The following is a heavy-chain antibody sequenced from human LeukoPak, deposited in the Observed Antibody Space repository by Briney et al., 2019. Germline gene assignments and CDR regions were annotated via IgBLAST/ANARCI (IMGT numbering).Heavy chain of an antibody. CDR2: INPNSGGT. V-gene: IGHV1-2*02. D-gene: IGHD2-15*01. CDR1: GYTFTGYY. Sequence: GASVKVSCKASGYTFTGYYMHWVRPAPGQGLEWMGWINPNSGGTNYAQKFQGRVTMTRDTSISTAYMELSRLRSDDTAVYYCASTIVVVAATHAFDIWGQGTMVTVSS. J-gene: IGHJ3*02. CDR3: ASTIVVVAATHAFDI.